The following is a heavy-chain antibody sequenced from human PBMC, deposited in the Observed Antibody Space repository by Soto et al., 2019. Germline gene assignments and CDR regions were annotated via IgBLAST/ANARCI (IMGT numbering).Heavy chain of an antibody. J-gene: IGHJ4*02. CDR1: GDSITTYKW. D-gene: IGHD3-10*01. V-gene: IGHV4-4*02. CDR3: ARDRNRAFDY. CDR2: IYDSGNT. Sequence: PSETLSLTCGVSGDSITTYKWWTWVRPTPGKGLEWIGEIYDSGNTRYNPSLKSRVTISVDRSKNQFSLKLSSVTAADTAVYYCARDRNRAFDYWGQGTLVTVSS.